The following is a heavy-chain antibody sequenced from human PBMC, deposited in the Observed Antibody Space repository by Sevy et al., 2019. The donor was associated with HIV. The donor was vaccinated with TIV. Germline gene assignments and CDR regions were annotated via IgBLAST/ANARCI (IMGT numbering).Heavy chain of an antibody. CDR1: GGSISSGDYY. CDR3: ARQQYYYDSSGYYKGYNWFDP. D-gene: IGHD3-22*01. V-gene: IGHV4-30-4*01. J-gene: IGHJ5*02. Sequence: SETLSLTCTVSGGSISSGDYYWSWIRQPPGKGLEWIGYIYYSGSTYYNPSLKSRVTISVDTSKNQFSLKLSSVTVADTAVYYCARQQYYYDSSGYYKGYNWFDPWGQGTLVTVSS. CDR2: IYYSGST.